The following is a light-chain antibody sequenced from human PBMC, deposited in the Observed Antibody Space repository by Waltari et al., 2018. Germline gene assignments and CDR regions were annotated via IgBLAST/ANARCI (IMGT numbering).Light chain of an antibody. CDR2: GAS. Sequence: EIVLTQSLVTLSLSRVERATLSRRASPRVGRSLAWYQQKPGQAPRLRIYGASSRATGVPDMFSGSGSGRDFSLTISRLETEDFAVYYCQNYVRLPVTFCQGTKVEIK. J-gene: IGKJ1*01. V-gene: IGKV3-20*01. CDR1: PRVGRS. CDR3: QNYVRLPVT.